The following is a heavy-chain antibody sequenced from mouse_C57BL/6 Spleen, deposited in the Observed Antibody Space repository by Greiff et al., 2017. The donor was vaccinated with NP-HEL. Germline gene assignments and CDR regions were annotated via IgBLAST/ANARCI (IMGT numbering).Heavy chain of an antibody. J-gene: IGHJ2*01. V-gene: IGHV1-4*01. Sequence: VQLQQSGAELARPGASVKMSCKASGYNITSSTMHWVKQRPGQGLEWIGYINPSSGYTKYNQKFKDKATLTANKSSSTAYMQLSSLTSEDSAVYYCARSPHSTTVGAGDFDYWGQGTTLTVSS. CDR2: INPSSGYT. CDR3: ARSPHSTTVGAGDFDY. CDR1: GYNITSST. D-gene: IGHD1-1*01.